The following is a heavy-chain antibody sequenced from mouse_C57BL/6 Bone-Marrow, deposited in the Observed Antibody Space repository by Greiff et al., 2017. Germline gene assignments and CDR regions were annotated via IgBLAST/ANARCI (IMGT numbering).Heavy chain of an antibody. CDR1: GFTFNTYA. D-gene: IGHD1-1*01. CDR2: IRSKSSNYAT. J-gene: IGHJ1*03. CDR3: VREGNYCGSSHWYFDV. Sequence: EVKVVESGGGLVQPKGSLKLSCAASGFTFNTYAMHWVRQAPGKGLEWVARIRSKSSNYATYYADSVKDRFTISRDDSQSMLYLQMNNRKTEDTAMYYCVREGNYCGSSHWYFDVWGTGTTVTVSS. V-gene: IGHV10-3*01.